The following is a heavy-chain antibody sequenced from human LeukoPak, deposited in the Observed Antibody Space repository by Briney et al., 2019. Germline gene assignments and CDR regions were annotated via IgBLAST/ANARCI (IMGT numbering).Heavy chain of an antibody. Sequence: GGSLRLSCAASGFPFSSYVMTWVRQAPGKGLEWVSAISGSGGSTYYADSVKGRFTISRDNSKNTLYLQMNSLRAEDTAVYYCAKDIQLEPPPDDYWGQGTLVTVSS. CDR1: GFPFSSYV. V-gene: IGHV3-23*01. D-gene: IGHD1-1*01. J-gene: IGHJ4*02. CDR2: ISGSGGST. CDR3: AKDIQLEPPPDDY.